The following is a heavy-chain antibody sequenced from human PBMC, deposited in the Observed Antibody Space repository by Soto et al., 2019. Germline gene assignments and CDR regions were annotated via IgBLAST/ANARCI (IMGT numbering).Heavy chain of an antibody. CDR3: ARGVAARLKGNWFDP. D-gene: IGHD6-6*01. CDR2: FDPEDGET. CDR1: GYTLTELS. J-gene: IGHJ5*02. Sequence: ASVKVSCKVSGYTLTELSMHWVRQAPGKGLEWMGGFDPEDGETIYAQKFQGRVTMTEDTSTDTAYMEPSRLRSDDTAVYYCARGVAARLKGNWFDPWGQGTLVTVSS. V-gene: IGHV1-24*01.